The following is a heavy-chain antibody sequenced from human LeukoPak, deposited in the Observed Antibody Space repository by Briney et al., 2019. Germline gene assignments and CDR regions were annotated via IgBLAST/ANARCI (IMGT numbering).Heavy chain of an antibody. V-gene: IGHV1-18*01. Sequence: GASVKVSCKASGYTFTSYGISWVRQAPGQGLEWMGWISAYNGNTNYAQKLQGRVTMTTDTSTSTAYMELRSLRSDDTAVYYCARDLFPFNSGAGVAFDIWGQGTMVTVSS. J-gene: IGHJ3*02. CDR1: GYTFTSYG. D-gene: IGHD1-26*01. CDR2: ISAYNGNT. CDR3: ARDLFPFNSGAGVAFDI.